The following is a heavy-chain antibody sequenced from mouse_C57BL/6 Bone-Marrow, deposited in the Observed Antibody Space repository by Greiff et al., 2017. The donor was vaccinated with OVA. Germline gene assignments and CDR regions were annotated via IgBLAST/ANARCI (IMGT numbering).Heavy chain of an antibody. V-gene: IGHV1-53*01. CDR2: INPSNGGT. D-gene: IGHD3-2*02. CDR1: GYTFTSYW. J-gene: IGHJ3*01. CDR3: ARETAQAPAWFAY. Sequence: VKLQQPGTELVKPGASVKLSCKASGYTFTSYWMHWVKQRPGQGLEWIGNINPSNGGTNYNEKFKSKATLTVDKSSSTAYMQLSSLTSEDSAVYYCARETAQAPAWFAYWGQGTLVTVSA.